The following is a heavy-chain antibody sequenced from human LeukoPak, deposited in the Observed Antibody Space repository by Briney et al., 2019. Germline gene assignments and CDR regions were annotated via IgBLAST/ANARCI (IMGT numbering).Heavy chain of an antibody. CDR2: ISGSGGST. CDR3: AQGGWGRTAIPARIDY. J-gene: IGHJ4*02. D-gene: IGHD2-21*02. CDR1: GFTFSSYG. Sequence: PGGTLRLSCAASGFTFSSYGMSWVRQAPGKGLEWVSAISGSGGSTYYADSVKGRFTISRDNSKNTLYLQMNSLRVEDTAVYYCAQGGWGRTAIPARIDYWGQGTLVTVSS. V-gene: IGHV3-23*01.